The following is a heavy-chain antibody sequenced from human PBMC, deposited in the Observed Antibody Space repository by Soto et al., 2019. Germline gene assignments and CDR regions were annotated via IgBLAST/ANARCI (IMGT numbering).Heavy chain of an antibody. CDR3: AREASGYPAFFDL. Sequence: QVQLQESGPGLVKPSQTLSLTCTVSGGAISSGHYYWTWIRQSPGKGLEWVGHIHYSGSTFYNPSLTSRVTMSVDTSKHQISLKLSSVTAADTAVYYCAREASGYPAFFDLWGLGTLVTVSS. CDR1: GGAISSGHYY. CDR2: IHYSGST. V-gene: IGHV4-30-4*01. J-gene: IGHJ4*02. D-gene: IGHD5-12*01.